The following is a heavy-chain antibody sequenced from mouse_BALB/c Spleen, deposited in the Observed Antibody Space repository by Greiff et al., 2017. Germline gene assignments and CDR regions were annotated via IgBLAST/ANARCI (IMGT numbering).Heavy chain of an antibody. Sequence: VQLKESGPSLVKPSQTLSLTCSVTGDSITSGYWNWIRKFPGNKLEYMGYISYSGSTYYNPSLKSRISITRDTSKNQYYLQLNSVTTEDTATYYCARYDGYYSYYAMDYWGQGTSVTVSS. V-gene: IGHV3-8*02. CDR3: ARYDGYYSYYAMDY. CDR1: GDSITSGY. J-gene: IGHJ4*01. CDR2: ISYSGST. D-gene: IGHD2-3*01.